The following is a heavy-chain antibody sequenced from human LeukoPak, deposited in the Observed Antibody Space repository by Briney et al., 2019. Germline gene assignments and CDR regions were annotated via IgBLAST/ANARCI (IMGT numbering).Heavy chain of an antibody. V-gene: IGHV4-59*01. CDR2: IYYSGST. Sequence: PSETLSLTCTVSGGSISSYYWSWIRQPPGKGLEWIGYIYYSGSTNYNPSLKSRVTISVDTSKNQFSLKLSSVTAADTAVYYSARNDYSNPLDYWGQGTLVTVSS. D-gene: IGHD4-11*01. CDR1: GGSISSYY. J-gene: IGHJ4*02. CDR3: ARNDYSNPLDY.